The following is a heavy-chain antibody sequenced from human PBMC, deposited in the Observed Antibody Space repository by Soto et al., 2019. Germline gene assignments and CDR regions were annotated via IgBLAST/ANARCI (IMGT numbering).Heavy chain of an antibody. CDR2: INHSGST. CDR3: ARGVGRGYSYGLNVYYYYYGMDV. Sequence: SETLSFTCAVYGGSFSGYYWSWIRQPPGKGLEWIGEINHSGSTNYNPSLKSRVTISVDTSKNQFSLKLSSVTAADTAVYYCARGVGRGYSYGLNVYYYYYGMDVWGQGTTVTVS. V-gene: IGHV4-34*01. J-gene: IGHJ6*02. D-gene: IGHD5-18*01. CDR1: GGSFSGYY.